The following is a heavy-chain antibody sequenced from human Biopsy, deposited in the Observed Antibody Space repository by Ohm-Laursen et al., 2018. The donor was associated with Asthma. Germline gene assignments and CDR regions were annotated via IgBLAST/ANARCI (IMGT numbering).Heavy chain of an antibody. Sequence: GASVKVSCNASGYTFISYAIHWVRQAPGHRLEWMGWINAGNGNTKYSQKFQGRVTITRDTSASTAYMELSSLRSEDTAVYYCARTYYDFLTGQVIDAFAIWGQGTMVTVSS. CDR3: ARTYYDFLTGQVIDAFAI. J-gene: IGHJ3*02. CDR2: INAGNGNT. D-gene: IGHD3-9*01. CDR1: GYTFISYA. V-gene: IGHV1-3*01.